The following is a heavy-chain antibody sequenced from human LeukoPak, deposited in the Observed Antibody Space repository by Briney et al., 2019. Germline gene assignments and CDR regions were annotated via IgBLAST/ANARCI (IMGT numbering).Heavy chain of an antibody. J-gene: IGHJ2*01. CDR2: FDPEDGET. CDR3: ARDKGYDSSGYYRSSYWYFDL. V-gene: IGHV1-24*01. CDR1: GYTLTELS. Sequence: GASVKVSCKVSGYTLTELSMHWVRQAPGKGLEWMGGFDPEDGETIYAQKFQGRVTMTTDTSTSTAYMELRSLRSDDTAVYYCARDKGYDSSGYYRSSYWYFDLWGRGTLVTVSS. D-gene: IGHD3-22*01.